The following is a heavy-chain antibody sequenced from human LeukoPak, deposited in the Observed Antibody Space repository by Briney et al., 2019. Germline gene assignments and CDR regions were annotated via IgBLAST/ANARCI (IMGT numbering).Heavy chain of an antibody. CDR1: GYTFTDYY. V-gene: IGHV1-2*02. D-gene: IGHD5-24*01. J-gene: IGHJ4*02. CDR3: ARVPGGYNYDFKS. CDR2: INPNNGGT. Sequence: GASVKVSCKASGYTFTDYYMHWVRQAPGQGLEWMGWINPNNGGTHFAQKFQGRVTLTRDTSISTAYMELSRLTSDDTAVYYCARVPGGYNYDFKSWGQGTLVTASS.